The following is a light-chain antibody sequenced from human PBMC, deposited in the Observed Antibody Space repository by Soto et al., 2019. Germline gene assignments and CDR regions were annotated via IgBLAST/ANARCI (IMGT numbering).Light chain of an antibody. CDR3: QQRSNGLT. CDR1: QSVSSF. V-gene: IGKV3-11*01. Sequence: EIVLTQSPATLSLSPAERATLSFRASQSVSSFLAWYQQKPGQAPRLLIYDASNRATGTPARFSGSGSGTDFTLTISSLEPEDFAVYYCQQRSNGLTFGGGTKVDIK. CDR2: DAS. J-gene: IGKJ4*01.